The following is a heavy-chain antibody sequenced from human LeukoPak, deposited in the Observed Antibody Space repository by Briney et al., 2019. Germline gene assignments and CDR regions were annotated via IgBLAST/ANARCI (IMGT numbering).Heavy chain of an antibody. CDR3: ARLQLRYWYFDP. D-gene: IGHD5-24*01. J-gene: IGHJ2*01. CDR1: GGAISTADYY. V-gene: IGHV4-30-4*08. CDR2: IYYRGTT. Sequence: SQTLSLTCTVSGGAISTADYYWRWIRQSPGKGPEWIGYIYYRGTTYYNPSLRSRVTISVDTSKNQFSLKLSSVTAADTAVYSCARLQLRYWYFDPWGRGTLVTVSS.